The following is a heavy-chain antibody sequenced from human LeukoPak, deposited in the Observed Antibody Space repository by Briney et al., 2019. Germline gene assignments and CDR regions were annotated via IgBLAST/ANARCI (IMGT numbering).Heavy chain of an antibody. CDR3: ARDNSLRDTAWWFDP. J-gene: IGHJ5*02. D-gene: IGHD5-24*01. CDR2: INPSGDNT. CDR1: GYTFTNNF. V-gene: IGHV1-46*01. Sequence: ASVTVSFKASGYTFTNNFMHWVRQAPGQGREWIGIINPSGDNTWYAQKFQGRVTMTRDMATSTDYLEVSSLRSEDTAVYYCARDNSLRDTAWWFDPWGQGTLVTVSS.